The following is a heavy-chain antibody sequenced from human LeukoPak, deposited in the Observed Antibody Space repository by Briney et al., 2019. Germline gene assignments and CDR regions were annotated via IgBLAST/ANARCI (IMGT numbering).Heavy chain of an antibody. CDR3: ARVREVLQGLYYFDY. CDR2: INDSGTI. Sequence: PSQTLSLTCTVSGGSISNYYWSWIRQPPGKGLDWIGSINDSGTIHYNPSLKSRVTISVDTSKNQFSLKLRSVTAADTAVYYCARVREVLQGLYYFDYWGQGTLVTVSS. D-gene: IGHD1-1*01. J-gene: IGHJ4*02. CDR1: GGSISNYY. V-gene: IGHV4-59*01.